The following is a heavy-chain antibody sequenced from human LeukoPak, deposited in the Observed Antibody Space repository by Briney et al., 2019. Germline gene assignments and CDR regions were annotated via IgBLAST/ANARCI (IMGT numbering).Heavy chain of an antibody. CDR1: GFTFSSYA. Sequence: GGSLRLSCAASGFTFSSYAMHWVRQAPGKGLEWVAVISYDGSNKYYADSVKGRFTISRDNSKNTLYLQMNSLRAEDTAVYYCARQNLKLERPWFDYWGQGTLVTVSS. CDR3: ARQNLKLERPWFDY. D-gene: IGHD1-1*01. CDR2: ISYDGSNK. V-gene: IGHV3-30*04. J-gene: IGHJ4*02.